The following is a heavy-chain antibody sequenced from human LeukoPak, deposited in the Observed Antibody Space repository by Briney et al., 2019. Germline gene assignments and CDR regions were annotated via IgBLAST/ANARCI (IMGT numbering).Heavy chain of an antibody. Sequence: SETLSLTCTVSGGSISSSTYYWGWIRQPPGEGLEWIGSIYYGGSTYYNPSLKSRVTISVDTSKNQFSLKLSSVTAADTAVYYCARVGYYDSSGYMFDIWGQGTMVTVSS. D-gene: IGHD3-22*01. V-gene: IGHV4-39*01. J-gene: IGHJ3*02. CDR1: GGSISSSTYY. CDR2: IYYGGST. CDR3: ARVGYYDSSGYMFDI.